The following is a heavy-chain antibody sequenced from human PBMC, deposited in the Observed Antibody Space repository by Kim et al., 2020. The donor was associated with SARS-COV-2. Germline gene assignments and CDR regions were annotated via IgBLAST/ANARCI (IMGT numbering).Heavy chain of an antibody. V-gene: IGHV3-23*01. CDR3: AKDQDDIPHRSYYYYGMDV. J-gene: IGHJ6*02. Sequence: RFTISRDNSKNTLYLQMNSLRAEDTAVYYCAKDQDDIPHRSYYYYGMDVWGQGTTVTVSS. D-gene: IGHD3-9*01.